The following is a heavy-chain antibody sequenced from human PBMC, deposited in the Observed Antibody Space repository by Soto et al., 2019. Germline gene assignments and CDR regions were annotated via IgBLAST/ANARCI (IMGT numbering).Heavy chain of an antibody. D-gene: IGHD6-13*01. CDR1: GGSISSSSYY. CDR2: IYYSGST. CDR3: ARISAAGTWPRYYFDY. Sequence: SETLSLTCTVSGGSISSSSYYWGWIRQPPGKGLEWIGRIYYSGSTNYNPSLKSRVTISVDTSKNQFSLKLSSVTAADTAVYYCARISAAGTWPRYYFDYWGQGTLVTVSS. J-gene: IGHJ4*02. V-gene: IGHV4-39*01.